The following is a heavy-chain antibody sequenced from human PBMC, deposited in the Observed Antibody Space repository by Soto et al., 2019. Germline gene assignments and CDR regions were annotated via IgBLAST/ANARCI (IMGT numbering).Heavy chain of an antibody. V-gene: IGHV3-30-3*01. J-gene: IGHJ2*01. D-gene: IGHD6-13*01. CDR1: GFTFSSYA. CDR2: ISYDGSNK. CDR3: ASQPSPKIAAAGNGYVDL. Sequence: QVQLVESGGGVVQPGRSLRLSCAASGFTFSSYAMHWVRQAPGKGLEWVAVISYDGSNKYYADSVKGRFTISRDNSKNTLYLQMNSLRAEDTAVYYCASQPSPKIAAAGNGYVDLWGRGTLVTVSS.